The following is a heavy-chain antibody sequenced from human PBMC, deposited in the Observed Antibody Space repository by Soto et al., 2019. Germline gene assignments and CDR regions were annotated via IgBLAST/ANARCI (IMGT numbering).Heavy chain of an antibody. CDR3: AKEPFTSAAANYALDV. V-gene: IGHV3-23*01. CDR2: ISGRGGNK. Sequence: EVQLLESGGGLVQPGGSLRLSCTASGFTFSSYVINWVRQAPGKGLEWVSGISGRGGNKYYADSMKGRFTVSRDNSNNTVYLQMNRLRVDEKTVYYCAKEPFTSAAANYALDVWGPGTT. J-gene: IGHJ6*02. CDR1: GFTFSSYV. D-gene: IGHD1-7*01.